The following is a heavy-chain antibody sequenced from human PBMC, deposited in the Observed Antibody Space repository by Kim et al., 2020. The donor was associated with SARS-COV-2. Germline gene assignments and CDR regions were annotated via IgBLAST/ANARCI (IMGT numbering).Heavy chain of an antibody. J-gene: IGHJ3*01. CDR3: ARGANTLSAFDL. V-gene: IGHV1-2*02. Sequence: AGGCQGRVTMTRDTSISTVYMELSRLKSDDTAVYYCARGANTLSAFDLWGQGTMVTVSS.